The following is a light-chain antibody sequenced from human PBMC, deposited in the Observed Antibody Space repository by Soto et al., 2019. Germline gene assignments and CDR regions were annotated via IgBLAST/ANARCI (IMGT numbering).Light chain of an antibody. Sequence: DIVMTQSPDSLAVSLGERATINCKSSQSALYSSNNKNYLAWYQQKPGQPPKLLIYWASTRESGVPDRFSGSGSGTDFTLTISSLQAEDVAVYYCQQYYSTPQWTFGQGTKVEIK. CDR1: QSALYSSNNKNY. V-gene: IGKV4-1*01. J-gene: IGKJ1*01. CDR2: WAS. CDR3: QQYYSTPQWT.